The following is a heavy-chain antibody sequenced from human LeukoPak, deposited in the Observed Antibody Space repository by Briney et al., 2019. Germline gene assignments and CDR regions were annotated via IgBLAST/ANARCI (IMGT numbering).Heavy chain of an antibody. D-gene: IGHD2-2*02. J-gene: IGHJ4*02. Sequence: GGSLRLSCAASGFTFSSYAMHWVRQAPGKGLEWVAVISYDGSNKYYADTVKGRFTIFRDNSKNTLYLQMNSLRAEDTAVYYCARRGRGCSSTSCYTDYWGQGTLVTVSS. CDR2: ISYDGSNK. CDR3: ARRGRGCSSTSCYTDY. V-gene: IGHV3-30-3*01. CDR1: GFTFSSYA.